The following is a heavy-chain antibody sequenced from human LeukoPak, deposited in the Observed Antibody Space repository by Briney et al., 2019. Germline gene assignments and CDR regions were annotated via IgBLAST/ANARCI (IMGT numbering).Heavy chain of an antibody. CDR2: ISSSSSYI. J-gene: IGHJ4*02. CDR1: GLTFSSHW. Sequence: GGSLRLSCAASGLTFSSHWMHWVRQAPGKGLEWVSSISSSSSYIYYADSVKGRFTISRDNAKNSLYLQMNSLRAEDTAVYYCARSYEGTTVTRGLGYWGQGTLVTVSS. V-gene: IGHV3-21*01. CDR3: ARSYEGTTVTRGLGY. D-gene: IGHD4-17*01.